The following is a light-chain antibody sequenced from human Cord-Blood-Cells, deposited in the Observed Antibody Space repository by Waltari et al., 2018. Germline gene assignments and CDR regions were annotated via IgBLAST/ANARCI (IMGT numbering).Light chain of an antibody. CDR2: DVS. Sequence: QSALTQPASVSGSPGQSITISCTGTSSDVGGYNYVSWYQQHPGKAPKLMMCDVSKRPAGVSNRFSGSKSGNTASLTISGLQAEDEADYYCSSYTSSSTFVFGTGTKVTVL. J-gene: IGLJ1*01. CDR1: SSDVGGYNY. CDR3: SSYTSSSTFV. V-gene: IGLV2-14*01.